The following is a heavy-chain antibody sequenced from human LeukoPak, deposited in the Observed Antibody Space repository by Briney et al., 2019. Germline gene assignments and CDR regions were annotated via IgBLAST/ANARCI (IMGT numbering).Heavy chain of an antibody. D-gene: IGHD4/OR15-4a*01. CDR3: ARRAGAYSHPYDY. CDR1: GFTFINAW. J-gene: IGHJ4*02. Sequence: GGSLRLSCAASGFTFINAWMTWVRQAPGKGLEWVARIKSKTDGGTTDYAAPVKGRFTISRDDSKNTLYLQMNSLRAEDTAVYYCARRAGAYSHPYDYWGQGTLVTVSS. V-gene: IGHV3-15*01. CDR2: IKSKTDGGTT.